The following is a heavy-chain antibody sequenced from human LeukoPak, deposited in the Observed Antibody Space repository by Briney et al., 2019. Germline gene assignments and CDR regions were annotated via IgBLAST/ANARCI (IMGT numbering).Heavy chain of an antibody. CDR1: GGSISSWY. J-gene: IGHJ6*03. Sequence: SETLSLTCTVSGGSISSWYWSWIRQPPGKGLEWIGYIYDSGNTNYNPSLKSRVTMSVDTSKNQFSLKLSSVTAEDTAVYYCARDGLLNCSGGSCYPYYYYYYMDVWGKGTTVTVSS. V-gene: IGHV4-59*12. D-gene: IGHD2-15*01. CDR2: IYDSGNT. CDR3: ARDGLLNCSGGSCYPYYYYYYMDV.